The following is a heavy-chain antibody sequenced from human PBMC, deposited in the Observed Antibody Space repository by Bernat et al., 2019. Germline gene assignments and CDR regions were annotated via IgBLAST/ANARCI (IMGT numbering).Heavy chain of an antibody. D-gene: IGHD6-13*01. CDR3: ARATIAAAGTGDAFDI. CDR1: GFTFSSYS. Sequence: EVQLVESGGGLVKPGGSLRLSCAASGFTFSSYSMNWVRQAPGKGLGWVSSISSSSSYIKSPDSGKGRFTISRDNAKNSLYLQMNSLRAEDTAVYYCARATIAAAGTGDAFDIWGQGTMVTVSS. J-gene: IGHJ3*02. CDR2: ISSSSSYI. V-gene: IGHV3-21*01.